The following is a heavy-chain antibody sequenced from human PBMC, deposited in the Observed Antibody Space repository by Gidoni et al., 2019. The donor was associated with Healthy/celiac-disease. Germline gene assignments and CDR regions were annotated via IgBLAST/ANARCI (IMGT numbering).Heavy chain of an antibody. D-gene: IGHD2-2*01. CDR1: GYTFTGYY. J-gene: IGHJ6*02. CDR3: AREGDCSSTSCYVESPGAYYYYGMDV. CDR2: INPNSGGT. V-gene: IGHV1-2*02. Sequence: QVQLVQSGAEVKKPGASVKVSCKASGYTFTGYYMHWVRQAPGQGLEWMGWINPNSGGTNYAQKFQGRVTMTRDTSISTAYMELSRLRSDDTAVYYCAREGDCSSTSCYVESPGAYYYYGMDVWGQGTTVTVSS.